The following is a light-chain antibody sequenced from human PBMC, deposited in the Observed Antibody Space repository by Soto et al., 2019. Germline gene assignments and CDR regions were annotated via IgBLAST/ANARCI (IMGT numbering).Light chain of an antibody. Sequence: EIVMTQSPATLSVSPGERVSFSCRASQSIRSNLAWYQHKPGQAPRLLISDASAGATGIPARFSGSGSGTEFTLNINSLQSEDFAVYYCQQYDNWPVTFGGGTKVEIK. V-gene: IGKV3D-15*01. J-gene: IGKJ4*01. CDR2: DAS. CDR3: QQYDNWPVT. CDR1: QSIRSN.